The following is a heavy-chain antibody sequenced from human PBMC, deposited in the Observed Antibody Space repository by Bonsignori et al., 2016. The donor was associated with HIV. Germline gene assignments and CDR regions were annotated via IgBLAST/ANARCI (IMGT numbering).Heavy chain of an antibody. CDR3: AHREQTGDLDS. CDR2: IFYNDDI. Sequence: WIRQPPEKALEWLAVIFYNDDIYYSPSLRGRLSITKAAPENQVALTVTNMDPVDTATYFCAHREQTGDLDSWGQGILVTVSS. D-gene: IGHD1-1*01. J-gene: IGHJ4*02. V-gene: IGHV2-5*01.